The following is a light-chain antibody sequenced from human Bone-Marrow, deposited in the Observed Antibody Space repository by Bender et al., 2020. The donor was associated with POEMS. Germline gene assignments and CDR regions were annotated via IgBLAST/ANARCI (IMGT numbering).Light chain of an antibody. J-gene: IGLJ2*01. CDR1: SSDVGGYKF. Sequence: QSALTQPASVSGSPGQSITISCTGTSSDVGGYKFVSWYQQHPYKAPKLLIYEDNERPSGLSNRFSGSKSGHTASLTISGLRTEDEADYYCCSYAGATPVVFGGGTKVTVV. CDR3: CSYAGATPVV. V-gene: IGLV2-23*01. CDR2: EDN.